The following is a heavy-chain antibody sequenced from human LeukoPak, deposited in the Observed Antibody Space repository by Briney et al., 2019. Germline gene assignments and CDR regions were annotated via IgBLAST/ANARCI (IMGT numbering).Heavy chain of an antibody. CDR2: IYYSGST. V-gene: IGHV4-59*12. CDR3: ARGLTGGYCSGGSCYRRPYYMDV. J-gene: IGHJ6*03. CDR1: GGSISSYY. D-gene: IGHD2-15*01. Sequence: SETLSLTCTVSGGSISSYYWSWIRQPPGKGLEWIGYIYYSGSTNYNPSLKSRVTMSVDTSKNQFSLKLSSVTAADTAVYYCARGLTGGYCSGGSCYRRPYYMDVWGKGTTVTVSS.